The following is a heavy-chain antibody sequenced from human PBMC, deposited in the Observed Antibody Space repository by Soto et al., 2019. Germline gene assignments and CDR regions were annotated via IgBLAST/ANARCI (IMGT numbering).Heavy chain of an antibody. CDR3: ARGFIVVVVAATPNWFDP. CDR2: INHSGST. D-gene: IGHD2-15*01. J-gene: IGHJ5*02. V-gene: IGHV4-34*01. CDR1: GGSFSGYY. Sequence: SETLSLTCAVYGGSFSGYYWSWIRQPPGKGLEWIGEINHSGSTNYNPSLKSRVTISVDTSKNQFSLKLSSVTAADTAVYYCARGFIVVVVAATPNWFDPWGQGTLVTVSS.